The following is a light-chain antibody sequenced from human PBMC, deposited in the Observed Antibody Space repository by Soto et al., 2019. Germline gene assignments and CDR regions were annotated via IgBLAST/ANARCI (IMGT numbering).Light chain of an antibody. V-gene: IGKV3-15*01. CDR3: QQYKDCPPLT. J-gene: IGKJ4*01. Sequence: EIVMTQSPATLSVSPGETATLSCRASQSVSYNLAWYQQKPGQGPRLLIYGAFTRATGIPARFSGSGSGTEFTLTISCLQSEDFAVHYCQQYKDCPPLTFGGGTKVEIK. CDR1: QSVSYN. CDR2: GAF.